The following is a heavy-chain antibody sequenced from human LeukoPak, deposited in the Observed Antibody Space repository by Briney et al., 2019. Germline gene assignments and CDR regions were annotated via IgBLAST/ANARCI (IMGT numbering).Heavy chain of an antibody. D-gene: IGHD2-15*01. J-gene: IGHJ4*02. CDR3: ARGNKVVVVAATSYYFDY. CDR2: IYYSGST. Sequence: SQTLSLTCTVSGGSISSGDYCWSWIRQPPGKGLEWIGYIYYSGSTYYNPSLKSRVTISVDTSKHQFSLKLSSVTAADTAVYYCARGNKVVVVAATSYYFDYWGQGTLVTVSS. V-gene: IGHV4-30-4*01. CDR1: GGSISSGDYC.